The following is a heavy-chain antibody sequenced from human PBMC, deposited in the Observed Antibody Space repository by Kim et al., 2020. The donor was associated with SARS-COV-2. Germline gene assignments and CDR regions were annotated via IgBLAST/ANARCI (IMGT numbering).Heavy chain of an antibody. J-gene: IGHJ6*02. V-gene: IGHV3-15*01. D-gene: IGHD2-21*02. CDR1: GFTFSDAC. CDR3: TSVLGANFGGDCYSRV. Sequence: GGSLRLSCADSGFTFSDACMTWVRQAPGKGLEWVGRIKSKNNGCTTDHAAPGKGRFAISRDDSKNTLYLQMNSLKTEDTGIYYCTSVLGANFGGDCYSRVWGQGTTVTVPS. CDR2: IKSKNNGCTT.